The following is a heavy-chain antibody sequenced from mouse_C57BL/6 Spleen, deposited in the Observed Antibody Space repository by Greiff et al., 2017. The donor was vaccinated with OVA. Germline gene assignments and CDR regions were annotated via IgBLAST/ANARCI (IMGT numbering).Heavy chain of an antibody. J-gene: IGHJ1*03. D-gene: IGHD2-4*01. CDR3: AIGVDYDVDWYFDV. Sequence: VQLQQPGAELVKPGASVKVSCKASGYTFTSYWMHWVKQRPGQGLEWIGRIHPSDSDTKYNQQFKGKATLTVDKSSSTAYMQLSILTSEDSAVYYCAIGVDYDVDWYFDVWGTGTTGTVSS. V-gene: IGHV1-74*01. CDR2: IHPSDSDT. CDR1: GYTFTSYW.